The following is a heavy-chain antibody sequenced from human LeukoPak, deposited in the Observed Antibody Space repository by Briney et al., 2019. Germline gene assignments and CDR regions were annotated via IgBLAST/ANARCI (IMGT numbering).Heavy chain of an antibody. Sequence: ASVKVSCKASGYTFTGYYMHWVRQAPGQGLEWMGWINPNSGGTNYEQKFQGRVTMTRDTSTSTVYMELSSLRSEDTAVYYCARDRRYYGSGSPNLFDPWGQGTLVTVSS. CDR3: ARDRRYYGSGSPNLFDP. CDR1: GYTFTGYY. D-gene: IGHD3-10*01. CDR2: INPNSGGT. J-gene: IGHJ5*02. V-gene: IGHV1-2*02.